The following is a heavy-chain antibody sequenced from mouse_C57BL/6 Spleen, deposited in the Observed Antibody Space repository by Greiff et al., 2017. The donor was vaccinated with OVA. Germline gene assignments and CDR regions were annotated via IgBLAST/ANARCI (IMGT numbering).Heavy chain of an antibody. CDR2: IRLKSDNYAT. CDR3: TSNGYFDV. Sequence: DVMLVESGGGLVQPGGSMKLSCVASGFTFSNYWMNWVRQSPEKGLEWVAQIRLKSDNYATHYAESVKGRFTISRDDSKSSVYLQMNNLRAEDTGIYYCTSNGYFDVWGTGTTVTVSS. CDR1: GFTFSNYW. J-gene: IGHJ1*03. D-gene: IGHD2-5*01. V-gene: IGHV6-3*01.